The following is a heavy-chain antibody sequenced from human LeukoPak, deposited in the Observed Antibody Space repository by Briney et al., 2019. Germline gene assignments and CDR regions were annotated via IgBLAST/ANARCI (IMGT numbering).Heavy chain of an antibody. D-gene: IGHD3-10*01. V-gene: IGHV3-9*01. CDR1: GFTFSSYG. J-gene: IGHJ3*02. Sequence: PGRSLRLSCAASGFTFSSYGMHWVRQAPGKGLEWVSGISWESVSIWYADSVQGRFTISRDNAKNSLYLQMNSLRAEDTALYYCAKDMSSGSYYDAFDMWGQGTMVTVSS. CDR2: ISWESVSI. CDR3: AKDMSSGSYYDAFDM.